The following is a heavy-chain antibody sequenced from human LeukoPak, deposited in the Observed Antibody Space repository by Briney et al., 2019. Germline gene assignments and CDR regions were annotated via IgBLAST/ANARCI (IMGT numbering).Heavy chain of an antibody. Sequence: GRSLRLSCVASGFRFEDYAMHWVRQVPGKGLEWVSGLSWSSNSIVYADSVKGRFTISRDNAKNTLFLQMNSLRAEDTAVYFCAVSNGGYGPWGQGALVTVSS. CDR1: GFRFEDYA. CDR2: LSWSSNSI. D-gene: IGHD5-12*01. V-gene: IGHV3-9*01. CDR3: AVSNGGYGP. J-gene: IGHJ5*02.